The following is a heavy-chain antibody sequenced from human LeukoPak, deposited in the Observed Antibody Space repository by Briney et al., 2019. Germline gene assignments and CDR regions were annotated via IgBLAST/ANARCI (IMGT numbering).Heavy chain of an antibody. D-gene: IGHD3-22*01. V-gene: IGHV3-23*01. CDR3: ARDLNYYDSSGHYSGYYFDY. CDR2: ISGSGGST. J-gene: IGHJ4*02. Sequence: GGSLRLSCAASGFTFSSYAMSWVRQAPGKGLEWVSAISGSGGSTYYADSVKGRFTISRDNSENTLYLQMNSLRAEDTAVYYCARDLNYYDSSGHYSGYYFDYWGQGTLVTVSS. CDR1: GFTFSSYA.